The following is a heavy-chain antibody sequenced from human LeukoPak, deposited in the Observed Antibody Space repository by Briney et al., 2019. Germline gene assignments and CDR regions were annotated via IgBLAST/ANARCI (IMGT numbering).Heavy chain of an antibody. J-gene: IGHJ4*02. CDR3: ARDRWTWELPSLYYFDY. D-gene: IGHD1-26*01. V-gene: IGHV3-74*01. Sequence: PGGSLRLSCAASGFTFSSYWMHWVRQAPGKGLVWVSRINSDGSSTSYADSVKGRFTISRDNAKNTLYLQMNSLRAEDTAVYYCARDRWTWELPSLYYFDYWGQGTLVTVSS. CDR2: INSDGSST. CDR1: GFTFSSYW.